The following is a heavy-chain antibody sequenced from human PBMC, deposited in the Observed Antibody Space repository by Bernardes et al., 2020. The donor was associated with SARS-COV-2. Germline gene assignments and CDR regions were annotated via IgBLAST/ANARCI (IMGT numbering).Heavy chain of an antibody. J-gene: IGHJ4*02. Sequence: GGSLRLSCAASGFIFSSYALSWVRQAPGKGLEWVSAISGSGGSTYYADSVKGRFTISRDNSKNTLYLQMNSLRAEDTAVYYCAKRTDSSVWSNFDYINVWSNFDFWGQGTLVTVSS. CDR2: ISGSGGST. D-gene: IGHD6-19*01. CDR3: AKRTDSSVWSNFDYINVWSNFDF. CDR1: GFIFSSYA. V-gene: IGHV3-23*01.